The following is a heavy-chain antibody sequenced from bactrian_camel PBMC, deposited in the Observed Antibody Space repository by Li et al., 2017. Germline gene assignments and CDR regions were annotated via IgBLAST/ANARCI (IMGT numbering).Heavy chain of an antibody. CDR1: GYIFGSCD. V-gene: IGHV3S53*01. Sequence: HVQLVESGGGSVQAGGSLKLSCTAPGYIFGSCDMFWFRQRPGEERELVARLKSDGTSTYADSVKDRFTFSLDDGKDTLFLQMNNLKIEDTGIYTCAAADCAGWYGDDDEPAPDNYWGQGTQVTVS. CDR2: LKSDGTS. D-gene: IGHD4*01. CDR3: AAADCAGWYGDDDEPAPDNY. J-gene: IGHJ4*01.